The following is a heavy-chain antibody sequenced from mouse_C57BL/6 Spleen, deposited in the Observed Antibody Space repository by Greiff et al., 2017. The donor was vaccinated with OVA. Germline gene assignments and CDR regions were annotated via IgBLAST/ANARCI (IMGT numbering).Heavy chain of an antibody. D-gene: IGHD4-1*01. CDR1: GYAFSSYW. J-gene: IGHJ4*01. CDR3: AREAELGPYAMDY. V-gene: IGHV1-80*01. CDR2: IYPGDGDT. Sequence: VQLQQSGAELVKPGASVKISCKASGYAFSSYWMNWVKQRPGKGLEWIGQIYPGDGDTNYNGKFKGKATLTADKSSSTAYMQLSSLTSEDSAVYFCAREAELGPYAMDYWGQGTSVTVSS.